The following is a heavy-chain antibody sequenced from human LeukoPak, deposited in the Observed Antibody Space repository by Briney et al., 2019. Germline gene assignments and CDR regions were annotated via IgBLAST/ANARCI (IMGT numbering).Heavy chain of an antibody. CDR1: GFTFSSYA. J-gene: IGHJ6*02. V-gene: IGHV3-7*03. D-gene: IGHD6-19*01. CDR3: TRDLAAVPGPRMDV. Sequence: SGGSLRLSCAASGFTFSSYAMSWVRQAPGKGLEWVALINPDGNERYYVDSVKGRFTISRDNARNSLHLQMDSLRDDDTAMYFCTRDLAAVPGPRMDVWGQGTTVTVSS. CDR2: INPDGNER.